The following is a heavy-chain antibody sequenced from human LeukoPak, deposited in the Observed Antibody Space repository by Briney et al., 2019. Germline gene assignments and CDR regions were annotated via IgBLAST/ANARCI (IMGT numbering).Heavy chain of an antibody. CDR1: GGTFSSYA. Sequence: RASVKVSCKASGGTFSSYAISWVRQAPGQGLEWMGGIIPIFGTANYAQKFQGRVTITTDESTSTAYMELSSLRSEDTAVYYCARDKFRGSGSYRPNWFDPWGQGTLVTVSS. CDR3: ARDKFRGSGSYRPNWFDP. D-gene: IGHD1-26*01. J-gene: IGHJ5*02. CDR2: IIPIFGTA. V-gene: IGHV1-69*05.